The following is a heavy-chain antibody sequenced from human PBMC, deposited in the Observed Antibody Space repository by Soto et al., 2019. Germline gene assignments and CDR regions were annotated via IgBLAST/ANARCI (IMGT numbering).Heavy chain of an antibody. J-gene: IGHJ4*02. CDR2: IYYSGST. Sequence: TSETLSLTCTVSGGSISSSSYYWGWIRQPPGKGLEWIGSIYYSGSTYYNPSLRSRVTMSADVSKNQFSLRLTSVTAADTALYYCARGMTPPGAPAWYYFDSWGQGTLVTVSS. D-gene: IGHD2-8*02. CDR1: GGSISSSSYY. CDR3: ARGMTPPGAPAWYYFDS. V-gene: IGHV4-39*07.